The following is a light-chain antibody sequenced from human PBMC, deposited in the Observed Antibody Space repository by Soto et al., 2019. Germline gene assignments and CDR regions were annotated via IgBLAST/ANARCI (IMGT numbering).Light chain of an antibody. V-gene: IGKV3D-15*01. J-gene: IGKJ4*01. CDR3: QQYNDWLRLT. CDR1: QSVNIY. CDR2: GAS. Sequence: EIVMTQSPATLSVSPGERATLSCRASQSVNIYLAWYQQKPCQAPRLLMVGASSRATGNKARFSGSGPRTELNLSISSLQSEDIAVYFCQQYNDWLRLTFGGATKVEFK.